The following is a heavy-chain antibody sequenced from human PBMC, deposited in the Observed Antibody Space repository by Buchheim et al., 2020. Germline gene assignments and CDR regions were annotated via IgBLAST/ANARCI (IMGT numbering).Heavy chain of an antibody. CDR2: NYNGGGRT. Sequence: EVLLLESGGNLVQPGGSLRLSCAASGFTFSGYAMTWVRQAPGKGLEWVSINYNGGGRTVYADSVKGRFTISRDDSKNTLYLQMNSLRAEDTALYYCAKPTVGTTKSFGSWGQGTL. J-gene: IGHJ4*02. V-gene: IGHV3-23*03. CDR3: AKPTVGTTKSFGS. D-gene: IGHD4-23*01. CDR1: GFTFSGYA.